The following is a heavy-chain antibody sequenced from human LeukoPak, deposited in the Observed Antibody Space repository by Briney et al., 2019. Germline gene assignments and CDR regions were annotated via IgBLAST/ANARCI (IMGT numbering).Heavy chain of an antibody. D-gene: IGHD6-13*01. Sequence: PSETLSLTCTVFGGSISTSNYYWGWIRQPPGKGLEWIGNIFYSGSTYYSPSLRSRVTISVDTSKNKFSLKLISVTAADTAVYYCARGVIAAGGNDFDYWGQGTLVTVSS. V-gene: IGHV4-39*07. CDR2: IFYSGST. CDR3: ARGVIAAGGNDFDY. CDR1: GGSISTSNYY. J-gene: IGHJ4*02.